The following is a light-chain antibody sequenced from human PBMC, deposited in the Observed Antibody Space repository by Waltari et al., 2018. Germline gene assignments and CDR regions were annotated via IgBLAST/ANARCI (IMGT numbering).Light chain of an antibody. V-gene: IGKV3-15*01. Sequence: EIVMTQSPATLSVSPGESATLPCRASQSVGSNLAWYQQKPGQAPALLIFGASTRAPAIPARFSGRGSGTEFTLTISSLQSEDFAVYFCQQYDKWLWTFGQGTTVEIK. J-gene: IGKJ1*01. CDR2: GAS. CDR3: QQYDKWLWT. CDR1: QSVGSN.